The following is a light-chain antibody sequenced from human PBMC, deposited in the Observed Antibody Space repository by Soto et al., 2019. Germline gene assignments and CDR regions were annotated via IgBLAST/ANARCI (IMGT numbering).Light chain of an antibody. CDR3: QKYYSAPQT. J-gene: IGKJ1*01. Sequence: DIQMTQSPSSLSASVGDRVTITCRASQGISRCLAWYQQKPGKVPKLLIYAASTLQSGVPSRFSGSGSETDFTLTISSLQPEDVATYYCQKYYSAPQTFGQGTKVEIK. V-gene: IGKV1-27*01. CDR2: AAS. CDR1: QGISRC.